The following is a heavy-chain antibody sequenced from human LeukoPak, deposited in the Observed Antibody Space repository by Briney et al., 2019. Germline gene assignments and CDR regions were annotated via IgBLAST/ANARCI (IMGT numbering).Heavy chain of an antibody. Sequence: SENLSLTFTGSGGSISSYYWSWIRQPPGKGLEWIVYIYCSGSTNYNPSLKSRVTISVDTSKNQFSLKLSSVTAADTAVYYCARWWNYYDSSGSRAGGAFDIWGQGTMVTVSS. V-gene: IGHV4-59*01. CDR1: GGSISSYY. CDR2: IYCSGST. D-gene: IGHD3-22*01. CDR3: ARWWNYYDSSGSRAGGAFDI. J-gene: IGHJ3*02.